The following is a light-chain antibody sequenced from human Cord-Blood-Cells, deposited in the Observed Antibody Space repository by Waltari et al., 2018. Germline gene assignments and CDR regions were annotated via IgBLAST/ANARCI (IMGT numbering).Light chain of an antibody. Sequence: DIQMTQSPSSLSASVGDRVTITCQASQDTSNYLNWYQQKPGKAPKLLIYDASNLETGVPSRFSGSGSGTDFTFTISSLQPEDIATYYCQQYDNRPAFGPGTKVDIK. J-gene: IGKJ3*01. CDR3: QQYDNRPA. CDR1: QDTSNY. CDR2: DAS. V-gene: IGKV1-33*01.